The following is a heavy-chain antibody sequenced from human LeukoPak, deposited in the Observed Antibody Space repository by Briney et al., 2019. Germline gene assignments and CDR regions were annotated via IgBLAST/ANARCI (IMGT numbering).Heavy chain of an antibody. J-gene: IGHJ4*02. CDR2: ISGSGGST. Sequence: PGASLRLSCAASGFTFSSYAMSWVRQAPGEGLEWVSAISGSGGSTYYADSVKGRFTISRDNSKNTLYLQMNSLRAEDTAVYYCAKDYVWGSYPFGYFDYWGQGTLVTVSS. V-gene: IGHV3-23*01. D-gene: IGHD3-16*01. CDR1: GFTFSSYA. CDR3: AKDYVWGSYPFGYFDY.